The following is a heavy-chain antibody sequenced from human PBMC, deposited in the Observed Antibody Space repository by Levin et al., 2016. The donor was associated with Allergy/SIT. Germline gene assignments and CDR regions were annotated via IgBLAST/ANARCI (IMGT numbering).Heavy chain of an antibody. J-gene: IGHJ3*02. V-gene: IGHV4-59*01. CDR1: GGSISSYY. Sequence: SETLSLTCTVSGGSISSYYWSWIRQPPGKGLEWIGYIYYSGSTNYNPSLKSRVTISVDTSKNQFSLKLSSVTAADTAVYYCARTGGWSAFDIWGQGDNGHRLF. CDR3: ARTGGWSAFDI. D-gene: IGHD6-19*01. CDR2: IYYSGST.